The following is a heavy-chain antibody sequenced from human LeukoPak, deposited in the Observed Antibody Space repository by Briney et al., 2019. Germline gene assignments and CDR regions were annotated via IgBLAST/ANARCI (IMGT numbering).Heavy chain of an antibody. J-gene: IGHJ4*02. CDR1: GFTFSKYW. CDR2: INTDGTVT. V-gene: IGHV3-74*01. D-gene: IGHD6-19*01. Sequence: GGSLRLSCAASGFTFSKYWMLWVRQAPGKGLESVSRINTDGTVTTYADSVKGRFTGSRDNADNTMFLQMNSVRDEVTAVYYCATKQWLAPPPDSWGQGTPVTVSS. CDR3: ATKQWLAPPPDS.